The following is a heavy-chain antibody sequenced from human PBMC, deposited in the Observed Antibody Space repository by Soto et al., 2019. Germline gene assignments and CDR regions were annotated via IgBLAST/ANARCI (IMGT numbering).Heavy chain of an antibody. Sequence: SETLSLTCTVSGGSISSYYWSWIRQPPGKGLEWIGYIYYSGSTNYNPSLKSRVTISVDTSKNQFSLKLSSVTAADTAVYYCAAGGNIVVVTATDAFDTWCQETMLTVSS. CDR1: GGSISSYY. V-gene: IGHV4-59*01. J-gene: IGHJ3*02. CDR2: IYYSGST. D-gene: IGHD2-21*02. CDR3: AAGGNIVVVTATDAFDT.